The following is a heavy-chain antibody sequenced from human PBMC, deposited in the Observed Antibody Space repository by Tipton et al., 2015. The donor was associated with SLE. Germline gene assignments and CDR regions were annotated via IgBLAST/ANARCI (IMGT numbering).Heavy chain of an antibody. Sequence: TLSLTCTASGGSITPYFWSWIRQPPGRGLEWIGYFSDSGTTNYNPSLASRVTISLDTSKNQFSLRLTSVTAADTAIYYCARLSYYDSTGYFDYWGQGSRVDVSP. CDR3: ARLSYYDSTGYFDY. CDR2: FSDSGTT. J-gene: IGHJ4*02. D-gene: IGHD3-22*01. CDR1: GGSITPYF. V-gene: IGHV4-59*08.